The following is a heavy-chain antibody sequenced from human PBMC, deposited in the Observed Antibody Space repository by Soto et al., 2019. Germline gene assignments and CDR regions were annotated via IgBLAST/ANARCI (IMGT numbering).Heavy chain of an antibody. Sequence: PSETLSLTCTVSGGSISNYYWSWIRRPPEKGLEWIGYISYTGSTNYNPSLKSRVAMSVDTSKNQFSLKLNSVTAADTAVYYCARHFRDDYNSFDYWGQGTLVTVS. V-gene: IGHV4-59*08. CDR3: ARHFRDDYNSFDY. D-gene: IGHD4-4*01. J-gene: IGHJ4*02. CDR1: GGSISNYY. CDR2: ISYTGST.